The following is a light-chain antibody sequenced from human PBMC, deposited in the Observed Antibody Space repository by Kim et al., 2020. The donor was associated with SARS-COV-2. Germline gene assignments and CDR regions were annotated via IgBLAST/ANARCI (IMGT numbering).Light chain of an antibody. CDR3: QSYDKGLSAWV. J-gene: IGLJ3*02. V-gene: IGLV1-40*01. CDR2: GNS. Sequence: QSVLTQPPSVSGAPGQRVTISCAGSSSNFGASSEVHWYQQLPGAAPQLLIYGNSNRPSGVPDRFSGSKSGTSASLAITGLQAADEADYYCQSYDKGLSAWVFGGGTQLTVL. CDR1: SSNFGASSE.